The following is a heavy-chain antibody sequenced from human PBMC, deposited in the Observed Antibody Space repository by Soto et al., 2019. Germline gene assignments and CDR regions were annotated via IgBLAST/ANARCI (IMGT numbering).Heavy chain of an antibody. V-gene: IGHV5-51*06. CDR3: ARPREGGCVDY. J-gene: IGHJ4*02. CDR1: GYTCTSYW. CDR2: IYPGDSDT. D-gene: IGHD6-19*01. Sequence: VQLVQSGAEVKKPGESLQISCKGSGYTCTSYWIGWVRQMPGKGLEWKGIIYPGDSDTKYSPSCQGHVTSSADKSITTAYLKWTSLKASDTAMYYCARPREGGCVDYWGQGTLVTVSS.